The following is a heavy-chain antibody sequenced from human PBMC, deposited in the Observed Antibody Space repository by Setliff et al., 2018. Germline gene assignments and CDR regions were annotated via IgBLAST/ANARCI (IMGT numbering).Heavy chain of an antibody. CDR3: AKVNYYDKSAYLPFDY. D-gene: IGHD3-22*01. V-gene: IGHV1-2*02. Sequence: GASVKVSCKASGYTFTGYSIHWVRQAPGQGLEWMGWINPNTGGSNYAQKFQGRVTMTTDTSISTAYMEMSRLTSDDTAVYYCAKVNYYDKSAYLPFDYWGQGTQVTVSS. CDR1: GYTFTGYS. CDR2: INPNTGGS. J-gene: IGHJ4*02.